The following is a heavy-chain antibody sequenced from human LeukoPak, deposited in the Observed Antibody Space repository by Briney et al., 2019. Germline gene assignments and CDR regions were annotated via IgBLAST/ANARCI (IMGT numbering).Heavy chain of an antibody. CDR3: TRSGYSSNWSYYFDY. J-gene: IGHJ4*01. CDR2: IRSKPYGGIT. V-gene: IGHV3-49*03. D-gene: IGHD6-13*01. Sequence: GGSLSLSCTASGFTFGDYAMSWFRQAPGKGLEWVGVIRSKPYGGITEYAASVQGRFTISRDDSKTIAYLQMNSLKTEDTAVYYCTRSGYSSNWSYYFDYWGQGTLVTVSS. CDR1: GFTFGDYA.